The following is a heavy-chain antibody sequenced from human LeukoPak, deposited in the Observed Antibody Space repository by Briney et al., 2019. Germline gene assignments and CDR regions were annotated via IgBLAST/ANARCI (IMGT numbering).Heavy chain of an antibody. Sequence: GGTLRLSCAASGLTFSSYGMSWVRQAPGRGLEWVSAISTTGGTTYYADSVRGRFTISRDNSKNTLYLQMNSLRAEDTAVYYCARVIRGYSYGCFDYWGQGTLVTVSS. CDR2: ISTTGGTT. CDR3: ARVIRGYSYGCFDY. D-gene: IGHD5-18*01. CDR1: GLTFSSYG. J-gene: IGHJ4*02. V-gene: IGHV3-23*01.